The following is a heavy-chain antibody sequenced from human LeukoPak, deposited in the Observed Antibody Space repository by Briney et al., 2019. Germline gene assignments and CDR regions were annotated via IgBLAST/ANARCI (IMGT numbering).Heavy chain of an antibody. CDR3: ARDDGGYSSSWAPSSGWFDP. CDR1: GYTFTSYG. J-gene: IGHJ5*02. V-gene: IGHV1-18*01. Sequence: ASAKVSCKASGYTFTSYGISSVREAPGQRLECRGWISAYKGNTNYAQKLQGRVTMTTDTSTSTAYMELRSLRSDDTAVYYCARDDGGYSSSWAPSSGWFDPWGQGTLVTVSS. D-gene: IGHD6-13*01. CDR2: ISAYKGNT.